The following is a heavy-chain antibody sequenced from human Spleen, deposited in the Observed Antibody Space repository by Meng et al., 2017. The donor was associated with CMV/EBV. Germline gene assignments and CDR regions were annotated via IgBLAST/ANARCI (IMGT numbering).Heavy chain of an antibody. V-gene: IGHV3-30-3*01. D-gene: IGHD2-2*01. J-gene: IGHJ4*02. CDR1: GFTFSSYA. CDR3: ARNSLVLVPAAIDY. Sequence: ASGFTFSSYAMHWVRRAPGKGLEWVALISYDGSKKYHSDSIKGRFTISRDDSKNTLYLQMRSLRPDDTALYYCARNSLVLVPAAIDYWGQGTLVTVSS. CDR2: ISYDGSKK.